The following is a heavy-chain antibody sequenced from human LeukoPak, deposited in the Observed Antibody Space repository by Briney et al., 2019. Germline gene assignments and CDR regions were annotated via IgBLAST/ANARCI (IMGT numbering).Heavy chain of an antibody. CDR3: AKDPYRVVVATGNYLDP. V-gene: IGHV3-30*18. D-gene: IGHD2-15*01. CDR1: GFTFSSHG. CDR2: ISHDGSNI. J-gene: IGHJ5*02. Sequence: GGSLRLSCAASGFTFSSHGMHWVRQAPGKGLEWVAVISHDGSNIHYGDSVKGRFTISRDNSKNTLYLQMNSLRAEDTAVYYCAKDPYRVVVATGNYLDPWGQGTLVTVSS.